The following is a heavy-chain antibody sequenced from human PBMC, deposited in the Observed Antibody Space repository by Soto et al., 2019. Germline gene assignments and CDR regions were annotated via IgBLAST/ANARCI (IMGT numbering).Heavy chain of an antibody. V-gene: IGHV3-23*01. D-gene: IGHD4-17*01. CDR1: GFTFSSYA. Sequence: PGGSLRLSCAASGFTFSSYAMSWVRQAPGKGLEWVPAISGSGGSTYYADSVKGRFTISRDNSKNTLYLQMNSLRAEGTAVYYCAKVRYGDHGYFQHWGQGTLVPSPQ. CDR2: ISGSGGST. J-gene: IGHJ1*01. CDR3: AKVRYGDHGYFQH.